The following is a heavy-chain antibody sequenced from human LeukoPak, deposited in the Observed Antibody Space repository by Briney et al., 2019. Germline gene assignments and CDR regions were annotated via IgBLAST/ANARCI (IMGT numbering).Heavy chain of an antibody. J-gene: IGHJ4*02. CDR1: GGSISSYY. CDR2: IYYSGST. V-gene: IGHV4-59*01. Sequence: MPSETLSLTCTVSGGSISSYYWSWIRQPPGKGLEWIGYIYYSGSTNYNPSLKSRVTISVDTSKNQFSLKLSSVTAADTAVYYCARDGNPIVGATGLGFDYWGQGTLVTVSS. CDR3: ARDGNPIVGATGLGFDY. D-gene: IGHD1-26*01.